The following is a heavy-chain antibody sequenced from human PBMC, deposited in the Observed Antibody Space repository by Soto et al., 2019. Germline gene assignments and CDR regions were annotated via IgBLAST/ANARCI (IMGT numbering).Heavy chain of an antibody. D-gene: IGHD4-17*01. J-gene: IGHJ5*02. CDR3: ARDYGGNSGWFDP. CDR1: AYTFTSYD. CDR2: MNPNTGKT. Sequence: QLVQSGAEVKKPGASVKVSGKASAYTFTSYDIHWVRQAPGQGLEWVGWMNPNTGKTGYAQIFQDRITLTRDISISTVYIELSSLRFDDTAVYYCARDYGGNSGWFDPWGQGTLVIVSS. V-gene: IGHV1-8*01.